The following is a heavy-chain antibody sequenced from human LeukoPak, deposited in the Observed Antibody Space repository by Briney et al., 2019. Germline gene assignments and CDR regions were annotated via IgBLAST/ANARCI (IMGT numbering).Heavy chain of an antibody. CDR2: IIPIFGTA. V-gene: IGHV1-69*13. CDR3: ARSPVNYDYVWGSYRFDY. CDR1: GGTFSSYA. Sequence: SVKVSCKASGGTFSSYAISWVRQAPGQGLEWMGGIIPIFGTANYAQKFQGRVTITADESTSTAYMELSSLRSEDTAVYYCARSPVNYDYVWGSYRFDYWGQGTLVTVSS. D-gene: IGHD3-16*02. J-gene: IGHJ4*02.